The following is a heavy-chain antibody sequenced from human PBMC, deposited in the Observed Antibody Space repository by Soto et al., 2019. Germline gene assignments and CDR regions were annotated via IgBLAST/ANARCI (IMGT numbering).Heavy chain of an antibody. CDR1: GGSISSSSYY. J-gene: IGHJ5*02. Sequence: QLQLQESGPGLVKPSETLSLTCTVSGGSISSSSYYWGWIRQPPGKGLEWIGSIYYSGSTYYNPSLKSRVTISVDTSKNQFSLKLSSVTAADPAVYYCARQADPYYDFWSGYYPNWFDPWGQGTLVTVSS. V-gene: IGHV4-39*01. CDR2: IYYSGST. D-gene: IGHD3-3*01. CDR3: ARQADPYYDFWSGYYPNWFDP.